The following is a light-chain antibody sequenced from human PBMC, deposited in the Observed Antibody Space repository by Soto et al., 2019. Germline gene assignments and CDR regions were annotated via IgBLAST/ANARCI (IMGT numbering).Light chain of an antibody. CDR1: KLGDKY. J-gene: IGLJ2*01. V-gene: IGLV3-1*01. Sequence: SYELTQPPSVSVSPGQTAXITCSGDKLGDKYACWYQQKPGQSPVLVIYQDSKRPSGIPERFSGSNSGNTATLTISGTQAMDEADYYCQAWDSSTAVFGGGTKLTVL. CDR3: QAWDSSTAV. CDR2: QDS.